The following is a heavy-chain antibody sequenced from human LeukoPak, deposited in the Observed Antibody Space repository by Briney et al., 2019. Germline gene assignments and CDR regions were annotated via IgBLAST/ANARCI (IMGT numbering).Heavy chain of an antibody. CDR2: IYYSGST. J-gene: IGHJ4*02. V-gene: IGHV4-59*01. D-gene: IGHD3-10*01. CDR1: GGSISSYY. CDR3: ARDRHYYGSGSYGFDY. Sequence: PSETLSLTCTVSGGSISSYYWGWIRQPPGKGLEWIGYIYYSGSTNYNPSLKSRVTISVDTSKNQFSLKLSSVTAADTAVYYCARDRHYYGSGSYGFDYWGQGTLVTVSS.